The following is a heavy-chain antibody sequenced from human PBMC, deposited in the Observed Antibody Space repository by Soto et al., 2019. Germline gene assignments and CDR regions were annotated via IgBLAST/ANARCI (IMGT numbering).Heavy chain of an antibody. CDR1: GYTFTSYD. CDR3: ARGPGSWYYYYMDV. CDR2: MNPNSGNT. V-gene: IGHV1-8*01. D-gene: IGHD6-13*01. J-gene: IGHJ6*03. Sequence: QVQLVQSGAEVKKPGASVKVSCKASGYTFTSYDINWVRQATGQGLVWMGWMNPNSGNTGYAQKFQGRVTMTRNTSLSTAYMELSSLRSEDTAVYYCARGPGSWYYYYMDVWGKGTTVTVSS.